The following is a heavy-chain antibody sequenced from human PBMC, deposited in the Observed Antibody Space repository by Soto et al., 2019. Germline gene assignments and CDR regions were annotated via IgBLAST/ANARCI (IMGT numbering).Heavy chain of an antibody. CDR3: ARVANRAAGNPSYFDY. CDR1: GGSFSGYY. Sequence: SETLSLTCAVYGGSFSGYYWSWIRQPPGKGLEWIGEINHSGSTNYNPSLKSRVTISVDTSKNQFSLKLSSVTAADTAVYYCARVANRAAGNPSYFDYWGQGTLVTVSS. V-gene: IGHV4-34*01. D-gene: IGHD6-13*01. CDR2: INHSGST. J-gene: IGHJ4*02.